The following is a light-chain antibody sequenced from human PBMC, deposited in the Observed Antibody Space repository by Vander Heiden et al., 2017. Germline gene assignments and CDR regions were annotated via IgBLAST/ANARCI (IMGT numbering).Light chain of an antibody. CDR2: GAS. CDR3: QQYNNWPPHT. Sequence: EIVMPQSPATLSVSPGERATLSCRASPSVSSNLAWYQQKPGQAPRLLIYGASTRATGIPARFSGSGSGTEFTLTISSLQSEDFAVYYCQQYNNWPPHTFGQGTKLEIK. J-gene: IGKJ2*01. CDR1: PSVSSN. V-gene: IGKV3-15*01.